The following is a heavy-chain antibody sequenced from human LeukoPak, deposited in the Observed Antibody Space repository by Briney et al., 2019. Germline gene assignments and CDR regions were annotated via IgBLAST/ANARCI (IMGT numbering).Heavy chain of an antibody. J-gene: IGHJ6*03. Sequence: GACLRLACAASGCTLSNYAVVCVRQAPGKGLEWVAVISYDGSNKYYADSVKGRFTISRDNTKNTLYLQMSSLRAEDAAVYYCARSLATSYYYMDVWGKGATVTVSS. CDR1: GCTLSNYA. V-gene: IGHV3-30*04. CDR2: ISYDGSNK. CDR3: ARSLATSYYYMDV. D-gene: IGHD5-12*01.